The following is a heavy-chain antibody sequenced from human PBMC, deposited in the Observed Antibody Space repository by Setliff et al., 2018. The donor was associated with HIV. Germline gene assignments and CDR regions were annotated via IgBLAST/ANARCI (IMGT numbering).Heavy chain of an antibody. CDR2: IIPIFATP. D-gene: IGHD6-13*01. J-gene: IGHJ4*02. Sequence: ASVKVSCKASGGTFSSSAISWVRQAPGQGLEWMGGIIPIFATPNYAQKFQGRVTITADKATNTVYMEMSSLRFEDTAVYYCARGIAAAGRWGQGTLVTVSS. V-gene: IGHV1-69*06. CDR3: ARGIAAAGR. CDR1: GGTFSSSA.